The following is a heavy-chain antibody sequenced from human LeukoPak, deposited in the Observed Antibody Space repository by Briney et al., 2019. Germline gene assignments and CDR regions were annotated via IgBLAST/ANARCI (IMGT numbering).Heavy chain of an antibody. D-gene: IGHD3-22*01. V-gene: IGHV4-30-2*01. CDR1: GGSISSGGYY. Sequence: PSETLSLTCTVSGGSISSGGYYWSWIRQPPGKGLEWIGYIYHSGSTYYNPSLKSRVTISVDRSKNQFSLKLSSVTAADTAVYYCARDVTITMIVVVMPDAFDIGGQGTMVTVSS. J-gene: IGHJ3*02. CDR2: IYHSGST. CDR3: ARDVTITMIVVVMPDAFDI.